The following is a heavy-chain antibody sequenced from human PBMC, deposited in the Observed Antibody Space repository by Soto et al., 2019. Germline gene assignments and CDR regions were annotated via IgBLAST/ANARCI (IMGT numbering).Heavy chain of an antibody. V-gene: IGHV4-39*01. CDR3: ARRGSSSWYGY. CDR2: IY. J-gene: IGHJ4*02. Sequence: QLQLQESGPGLVKPSETLSLTCTVSGGSISSSSYYWGWIRQPPGKGLEWIGSIYYYNPSLKSRVTISVDTSKNQFSLKLSSVTGANTAVYYFARRGSSSWYGYWGQGTLVTVSS. D-gene: IGHD6-13*01. CDR1: GGSISSSSYY.